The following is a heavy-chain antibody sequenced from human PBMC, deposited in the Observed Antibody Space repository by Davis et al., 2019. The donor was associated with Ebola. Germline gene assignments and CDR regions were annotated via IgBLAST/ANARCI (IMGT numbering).Heavy chain of an antibody. Sequence: ASVKVSCKASGYTFTSYYMHWVRQAPGQGLEWIGRINPNTGGTILAQKIQGRVTMTRDTSISTVYMELSWLRYDDTAVYYCGREDGAGEGNYYHYSGMDVWGKGTTVTVSS. D-gene: IGHD5-24*01. V-gene: IGHV1-2*06. CDR1: GYTFTSYY. J-gene: IGHJ6*04. CDR3: GREDGAGEGNYYHYSGMDV. CDR2: INPNTGGT.